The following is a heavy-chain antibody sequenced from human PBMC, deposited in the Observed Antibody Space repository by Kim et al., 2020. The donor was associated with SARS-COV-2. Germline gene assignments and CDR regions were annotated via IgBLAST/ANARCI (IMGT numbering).Heavy chain of an antibody. CDR2: IWYDGSNK. D-gene: IGHD1-26*01. CDR3: AKFHAVGSYASDY. CDR1: GFTFSSYG. J-gene: IGHJ4*02. V-gene: IGHV3-33*06. Sequence: GGSLRLSCAASGFTFSSYGMHWVRQAPGKGLEWVAVIWYDGSNKYYADSVKGRFTISRDNSKNTLYLQMNSLRAEDTAVYYCAKFHAVGSYASDYWGQGTLVTVSS.